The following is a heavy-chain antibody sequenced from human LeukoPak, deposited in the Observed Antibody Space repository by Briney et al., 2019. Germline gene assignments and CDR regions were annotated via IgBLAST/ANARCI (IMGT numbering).Heavy chain of an antibody. V-gene: IGHV3-23*01. D-gene: IGHD3-22*01. J-gene: IGHJ3*01. Sequence: GGSLRLACTAPVFTFSSYAMTWVRHAPGKGLDWVSAIGASGADTYHAASAKCRFTVSRDNSNNTLYLQMSSLRADDTAVYFCAKRPRDRNGYYLGAFDGWGQGTTVTVSS. CDR3: AKRPRDRNGYYLGAFDG. CDR2: IGASGADT. CDR1: VFTFSSYA.